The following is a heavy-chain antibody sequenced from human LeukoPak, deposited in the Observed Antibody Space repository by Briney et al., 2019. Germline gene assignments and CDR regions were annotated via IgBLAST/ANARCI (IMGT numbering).Heavy chain of an antibody. CDR2: ISGSGGST. V-gene: IGHV3-23*01. D-gene: IGHD4-23*01. CDR1: GFTFSSHA. Sequence: GGSLRLSCAASGFTFSSHAMSWVRQAPGKGLEWVSAISGSGGSTYYADSVKGRFTISRDNSKNTLYLQMNSLRAEDTAVYYCAKGGNSSPAFDIWGQGTMVTVSS. J-gene: IGHJ3*02. CDR3: AKGGNSSPAFDI.